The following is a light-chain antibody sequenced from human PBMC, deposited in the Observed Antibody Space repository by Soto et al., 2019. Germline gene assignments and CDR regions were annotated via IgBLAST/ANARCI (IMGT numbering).Light chain of an antibody. V-gene: IGKV3-15*01. CDR1: QSISRS. CDR2: DAS. CDR3: HQYNSWPPGT. Sequence: ETVMTQSPGTLSVSPGERATLSCRASQSISRSLAWYQQKPGQAPRLLISDASTRATGIPARFSGSGSGTEFTLTISSLQSEDFALYYCHQYNSWPPGTFGQGTKVDIK. J-gene: IGKJ2*01.